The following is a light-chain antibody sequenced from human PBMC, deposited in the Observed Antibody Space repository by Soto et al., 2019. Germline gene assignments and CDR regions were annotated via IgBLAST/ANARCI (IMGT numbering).Light chain of an antibody. Sequence: EIVLTQSPGTLSLSPGERATLSCRASQSISSTYLAWYRQKPGQAPRLLIYAASSSATGIPDRFSVSGSGTDFTLTISRLEPEDFALYYCQQYYASSWTFGKGTRVEIK. CDR2: AAS. CDR3: QQYYASSWT. V-gene: IGKV3-20*01. J-gene: IGKJ1*01. CDR1: QSISSTY.